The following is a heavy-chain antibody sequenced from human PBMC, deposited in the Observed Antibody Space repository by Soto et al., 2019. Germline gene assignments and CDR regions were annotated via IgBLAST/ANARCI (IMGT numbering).Heavy chain of an antibody. D-gene: IGHD5-12*01. CDR3: ARHASGYDPFDY. CDR2: IYYSGST. CDR1: VGSISSSSYY. J-gene: IGHJ4*02. V-gene: IGHV4-39*01. Sequence: QLQLQESGPGLVKPSETLSLTCTVSVGSISSSSYYWCWIRQPPGKGLEWIGSIYYSGSTYYNPSLKSRVTISVDTSKNQFSQQLSSVTAADTAVYYCARHASGYDPFDYWGQGTLVTVSS.